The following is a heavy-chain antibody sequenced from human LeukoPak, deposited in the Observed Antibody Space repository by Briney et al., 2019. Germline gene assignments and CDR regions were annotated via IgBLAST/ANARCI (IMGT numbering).Heavy chain of an antibody. V-gene: IGHV3-21*01. Sequence: GGSLRLSCAASGFTFSTYSMTWVRQAPGKGLEWVSSISSRSNYIYYADSVKGRFTISRDNAKNSLYLQMSSLRAEDTAVYFCARDGTAAGTRAFDYWGQGTLVTVSS. D-gene: IGHD6-13*01. CDR1: GFTFSTYS. J-gene: IGHJ4*02. CDR2: ISSRSNYI. CDR3: ARDGTAAGTRAFDY.